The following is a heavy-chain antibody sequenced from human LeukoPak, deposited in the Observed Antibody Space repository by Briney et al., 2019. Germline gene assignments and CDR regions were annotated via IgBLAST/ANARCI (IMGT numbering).Heavy chain of an antibody. J-gene: IGHJ6*03. CDR3: ARHDSSWYSYYYYYYMDV. CDR1: GGSISSYY. D-gene: IGHD6-13*01. CDR2: IKQDGSEK. V-gene: IGHV3-7*01. Sequence: PSETLSLTCTVSGGSISSYYWSWIRQPPGKGLEWVANIKQDGSEKYYVDSVKGRFTISRDNAKNSLYLQMNSLRAEDTAVYYCARHDSSWYSYYYYYYMDVWGKGTTVTVSS.